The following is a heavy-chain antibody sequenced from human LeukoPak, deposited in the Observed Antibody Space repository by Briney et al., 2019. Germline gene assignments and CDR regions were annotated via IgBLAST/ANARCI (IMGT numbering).Heavy chain of an antibody. CDR3: ARGGHGYSYAPGLDY. J-gene: IGHJ4*02. CDR1: GFTLSSYT. D-gene: IGHD5-18*01. V-gene: IGHV3-23*01. CDR2: ISGSGGST. Sequence: PGGSLRLSCAASGFTLSSYTMSWVRQAPGKGLEWVSSISGSGGSTYYADSVNGRFTISRDNSKNTLYLQMNSLRAEDTAVYYCARGGHGYSYAPGLDYWGQGTLVTVSS.